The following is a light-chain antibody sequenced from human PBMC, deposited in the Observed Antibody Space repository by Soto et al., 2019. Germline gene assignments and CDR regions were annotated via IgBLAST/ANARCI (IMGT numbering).Light chain of an antibody. CDR1: QSISRW. J-gene: IGKJ4*01. CDR2: DAS. Sequence: DIQMTQSPSTLSASVGDRVTITCRASQSISRWLDWYQQKPGKAPKLLIYDASSLESGVPSRFSGSVSGTEFTLTISSLQRDDFATYYCPQYNSYSLTFGGGTKVEIK. CDR3: PQYNSYSLT. V-gene: IGKV1-5*01.